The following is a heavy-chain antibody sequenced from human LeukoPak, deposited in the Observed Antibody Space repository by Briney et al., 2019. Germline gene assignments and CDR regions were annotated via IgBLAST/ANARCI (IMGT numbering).Heavy chain of an antibody. Sequence: SETLSLTCTVSGGSISSYYWSWIRQPPGKGLEWIGYIYYSGSTNYNPSLKSRVTISVDTSKNQFSLKLSSVTAADTAVYYCARGLCGYSYGYWKRCCFDYWGQGTLVTVSS. V-gene: IGHV4-59*01. CDR2: IYYSGST. D-gene: IGHD5-18*01. J-gene: IGHJ4*02. CDR3: ARGLCGYSYGYWKRCCFDY. CDR1: GGSISSYY.